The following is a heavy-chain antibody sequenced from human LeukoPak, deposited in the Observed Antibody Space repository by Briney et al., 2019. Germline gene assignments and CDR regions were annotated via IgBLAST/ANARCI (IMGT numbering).Heavy chain of an antibody. J-gene: IGHJ4*02. CDR3: TTDTWYSAGH. CDR1: GFIFSNYA. V-gene: IGHV3-30-3*01. D-gene: IGHD2-15*01. CDR2: TSYDGSNK. Sequence: PGGSLRLSCAASGFIFSNYAMHWVRQAPGKGLEWVAVTSYDGSNKYYADSVKGRFTISRDNSKNTLYLQVNSLRVEDTAIYYCTTDTWYSAGHWGQGTLVTVSS.